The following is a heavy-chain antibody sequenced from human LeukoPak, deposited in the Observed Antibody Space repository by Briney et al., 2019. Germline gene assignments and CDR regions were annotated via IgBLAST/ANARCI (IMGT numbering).Heavy chain of an antibody. CDR3: ARHTSGLDY. J-gene: IGHJ4*02. Sequence: SSETLSLTCTVSGGSISSSVYYWGWIRQPPGKGLERIGTIYYSGSTYYNPSLKSRVTIFVDTSKNQCSLKLNSVTAADTAVYYCARHTSGLDYWGQGTLVTVSS. V-gene: IGHV4-39*01. CDR1: GGSISSSVYY. CDR2: IYYSGST. D-gene: IGHD6-19*01.